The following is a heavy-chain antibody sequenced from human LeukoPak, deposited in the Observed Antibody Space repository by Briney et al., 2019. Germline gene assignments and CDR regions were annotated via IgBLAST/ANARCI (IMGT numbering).Heavy chain of an antibody. CDR2: IYHSGST. CDR1: GGSISSSNW. V-gene: IGHV4-4*02. D-gene: IGHD5-24*01. J-gene: IGHJ4*02. CDR3: ARGGMATTDTPNFDY. Sequence: PSGTLSLTCAVSGGSISSSNWWSWVRQPPGKGLEWIGEIYHSGSTNYNPSLKSRVTISVDKSKNQFSLKLSSVTAADTAVYYCARGGMATTDTPNFDYWGQGTLVTVSS.